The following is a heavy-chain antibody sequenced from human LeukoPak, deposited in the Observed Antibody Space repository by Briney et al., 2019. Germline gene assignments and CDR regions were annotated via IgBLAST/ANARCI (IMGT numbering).Heavy chain of an antibody. V-gene: IGHV4-30-4*08. CDR1: GESFSGYY. Sequence: SETLSLTCAVYGESFSGYYWSWIRQPPGKGLEWIGYIYYSGSAYYNPSLKSRVTISVDTSKNQFSLKLSSVTAADTAVYYCARGRDYGDNWSDPWGQGTLVTVSS. D-gene: IGHD4/OR15-4a*01. J-gene: IGHJ5*02. CDR2: IYYSGSA. CDR3: ARGRDYGDNWSDP.